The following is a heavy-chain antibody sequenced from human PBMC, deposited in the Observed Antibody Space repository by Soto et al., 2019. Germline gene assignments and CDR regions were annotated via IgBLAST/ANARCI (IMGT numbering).Heavy chain of an antibody. CDR1: GFTVSSNY. V-gene: IGHV3-53*01. Sequence: GGSLRLSCAASGFTVSSNYMSWVRQAPGKGLEWVSVIYSCGSTYYADSVKGRFTTSRDNSKNTLYLQMNSLRAEDTAVYYCARDRYSGYDYYYFGREVWGQGTPVNVSS. D-gene: IGHD5-12*01. J-gene: IGHJ6*02. CDR3: ARDRYSGYDYYYFGREV. CDR2: IYSCGST.